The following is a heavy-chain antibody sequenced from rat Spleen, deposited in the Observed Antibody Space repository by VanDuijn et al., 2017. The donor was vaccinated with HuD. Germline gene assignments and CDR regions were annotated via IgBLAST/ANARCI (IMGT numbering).Heavy chain of an antibody. J-gene: IGHJ2*01. CDR1: GFTFSDYT. Sequence: EVQLVESGGGLVQPGRSLKLSCAVSGFTFSDYTMAWVRQAPKKGLEWVAAILYDGSNTYYRDSVKGRFTVSRDNAKSTLYLQMDSLRSEDTAIYYCARHGLGYGSFDYWGQGVMVTVSS. CDR2: ILYDGSNT. CDR3: ARHGLGYGSFDY. V-gene: IGHV5-17*01. D-gene: IGHD1-11*01.